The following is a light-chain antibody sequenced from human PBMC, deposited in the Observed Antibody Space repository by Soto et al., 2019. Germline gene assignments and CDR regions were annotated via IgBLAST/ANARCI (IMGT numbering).Light chain of an antibody. CDR3: QSYDSGLSTVV. CDR1: SSNIGAVYD. J-gene: IGLJ2*01. CDR2: GYS. Sequence: QSVLTQPPSVSGAPGQRVTISCTGSSSNIGAVYDVHWYQQLPGTAPKLLSNGYSDRPSGVSDRFSASKSGTSASLAITGLQAADEADYYCQSYDSGLSTVVFGGGTKVTVL. V-gene: IGLV1-40*01.